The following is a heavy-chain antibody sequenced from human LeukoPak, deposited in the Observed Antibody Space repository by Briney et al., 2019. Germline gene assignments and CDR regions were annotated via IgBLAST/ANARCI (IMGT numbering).Heavy chain of an antibody. J-gene: IGHJ4*02. CDR2: INSDGSDT. Sequence: PGGSLRLSCAASGFTFSTYWVHWVRQAPGKGLVWVSRINSDGSDTTYADSVKGRFTISRDNAKNTLYLQMNSLRAEDTAVYYCVRVRRNYYFDYWGQGTLVTVSS. CDR1: GFTFSTYW. CDR3: VRVRRNYYFDY. D-gene: IGHD1-7*01. V-gene: IGHV3-74*01.